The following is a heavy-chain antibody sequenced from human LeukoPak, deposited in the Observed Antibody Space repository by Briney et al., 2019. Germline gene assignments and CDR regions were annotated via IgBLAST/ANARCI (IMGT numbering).Heavy chain of an antibody. V-gene: IGHV3-23*01. CDR1: GFTFSSYA. J-gene: IGHJ5*02. Sequence: GGSLRLSCAASGFTFSSYAMSWVRQAPGKGLEWVSAISGSGGSTYYADSVKGRFTISRDNSKNTLYLQMNSLRAEDTAVYYCARRGLYYYDSSSSNWFDPWGQGTLVTVSS. CDR3: ARRGLYYYDSSSSNWFDP. CDR2: ISGSGGST. D-gene: IGHD3-22*01.